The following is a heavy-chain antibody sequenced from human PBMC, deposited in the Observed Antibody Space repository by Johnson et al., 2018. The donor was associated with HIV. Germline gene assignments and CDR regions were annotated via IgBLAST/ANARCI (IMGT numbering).Heavy chain of an antibody. CDR2: IRSKPYSSAT. CDR3: TRTDDAYHYDTFGYIDAFDI. J-gene: IGHJ3*02. D-gene: IGHD3-22*01. CDR1: GLTFSDSA. Sequence: VQLVESGGGVVQPGTSLRLSCAASGLTFSDSALHWVRQAPEKGLEWVGRIRSKPYSSATAYAASVTGRFTISRDYSQNMTYLQMNSLKTEDTAVYYCTRTDDAYHYDTFGYIDAFDIWGQGTMVTVSS. V-gene: IGHV3-73*01.